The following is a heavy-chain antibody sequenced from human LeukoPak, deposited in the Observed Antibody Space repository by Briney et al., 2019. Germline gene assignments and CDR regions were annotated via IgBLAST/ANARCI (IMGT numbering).Heavy chain of an antibody. CDR3: ARESGKFYD. CDR2: ISGDGFST. D-gene: IGHD3-16*01. CDR1: GLPIGDFA. V-gene: IGHV3-43*02. Sequence: GGSLRLSCVASGLPIGDFAMHWVRQAPGKGLEWVSLISGDGFSTFYADSVKGRFSISRDNSKNSLSLEMNSLRTEDTAMYYCARESGKFYDWGQGTLVAVSS. J-gene: IGHJ4*02.